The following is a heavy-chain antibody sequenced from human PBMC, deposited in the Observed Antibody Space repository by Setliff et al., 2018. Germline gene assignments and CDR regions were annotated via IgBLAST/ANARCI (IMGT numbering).Heavy chain of an antibody. V-gene: IGHV3-7*01. CDR2: IKQDGSVK. CDR1: GFTFSSYW. CDR3: ARDPFGNPVFDP. Sequence: SLKISCAASGFTFSSYWMNWVRQAPGKGLEWVANIKQDGSVKNYVDSVKGRFSISRDNTKNSLYLQMNSLRAEDTAVYYCARDPFGNPVFDPWGQGTLVTVSS. J-gene: IGHJ5*02. D-gene: IGHD3-10*01.